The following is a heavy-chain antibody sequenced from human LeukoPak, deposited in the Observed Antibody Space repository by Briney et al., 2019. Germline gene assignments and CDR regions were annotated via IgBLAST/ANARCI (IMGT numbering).Heavy chain of an antibody. V-gene: IGHV1-2*02. CDR1: GYTFTGYY. J-gene: IGHJ5*02. Sequence: ASVKVSCKASGYTFTGYYMHWVRQAPGQGLEWMGWINPNSGGTNYAQKFLGRVTMTRDTSISTAYMELSRLRSDDTAVYYCARDRRPIAARSANWFDPWGQGTLVTVSS. CDR3: ARDRRPIAARSANWFDP. CDR2: INPNSGGT. D-gene: IGHD6-6*01.